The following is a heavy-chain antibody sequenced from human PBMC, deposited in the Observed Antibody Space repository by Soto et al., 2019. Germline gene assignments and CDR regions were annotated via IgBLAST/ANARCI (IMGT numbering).Heavy chain of an antibody. CDR1: GYSFTSYW. CDR2: IDPSDSYT. Sequence: GESLKISCKGSGYSFTSYWISWVRQMPGKGLEWMGRIDPSDSYTNYSPSFQGHVTISADKSISTAYLQWSSLKASDTAMYYCARPSIAAAGYYYYGMDVWGQGTTVTVSS. J-gene: IGHJ6*02. D-gene: IGHD6-13*01. CDR3: ARPSIAAAGYYYYGMDV. V-gene: IGHV5-10-1*01.